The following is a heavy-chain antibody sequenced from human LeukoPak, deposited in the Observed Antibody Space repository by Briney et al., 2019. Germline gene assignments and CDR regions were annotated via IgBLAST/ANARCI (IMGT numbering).Heavy chain of an antibody. CDR2: ISGSGGST. CDR1: GFMLSSYA. Sequence: GGSLRLSCAASGFMLSSYAMSWVRQAPGKGLEWVSAISGSGGSTYYADSVKGRFSISRDDSKNTLYLQMNSLRVEDTAIYYCAKVKWSSSGALDYWGQGTLVSVSS. J-gene: IGHJ4*02. V-gene: IGHV3-23*01. D-gene: IGHD6-25*01. CDR3: AKVKWSSSGALDY.